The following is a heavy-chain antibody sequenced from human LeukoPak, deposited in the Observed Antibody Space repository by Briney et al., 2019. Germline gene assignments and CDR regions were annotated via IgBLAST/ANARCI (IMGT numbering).Heavy chain of an antibody. D-gene: IGHD4-17*01. J-gene: IGHJ5*01. V-gene: IGHV3-23*01. CDR3: SKDPNGDYIGAFDS. CDR1: GFTFSSFA. Sequence: GGSLRLSCAASGFTFSSFAMTWVRQASGKGLEWVASITSSQGRAYTTDSVKGRFTISRDNSQSTLYLQMNNLRVEDTAVYYCSKDPNGDYIGAFDSWGQGTLVTVSS. CDR2: ITSSQGRA.